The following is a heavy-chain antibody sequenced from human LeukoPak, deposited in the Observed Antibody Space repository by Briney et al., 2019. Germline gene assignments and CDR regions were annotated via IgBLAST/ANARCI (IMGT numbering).Heavy chain of an antibody. CDR3: ARHGVAVAAHFDY. Sequence: PSETLSLTCTVSGGSISSYYWSWIRQPPGKGLEWIGYIYYSGSTNYNPSLKSRVTISVDTSKNQFSLKLSPVTAADTAVYYCARHGVAVAAHFDYWGQGTLVTVSS. J-gene: IGHJ4*02. D-gene: IGHD6-19*01. V-gene: IGHV4-59*08. CDR2: IYYSGST. CDR1: GGSISSYY.